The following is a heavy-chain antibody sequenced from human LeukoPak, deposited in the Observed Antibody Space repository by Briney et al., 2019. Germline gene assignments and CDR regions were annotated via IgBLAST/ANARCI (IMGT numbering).Heavy chain of an antibody. V-gene: IGHV3-23*01. Sequence: GGSLRLSCAASGFTFSSYGMSWVRQAPGKGLEWVSAISGSGGSTYYADSVKGRFTISRDNSKNTLYLQMNSLRAEDTAVYYCAKEKYNWNLRYYYMDVWGKGTTVTVSS. CDR1: GFTFSSYG. D-gene: IGHD1-20*01. CDR3: AKEKYNWNLRYYYMDV. CDR2: ISGSGGST. J-gene: IGHJ6*03.